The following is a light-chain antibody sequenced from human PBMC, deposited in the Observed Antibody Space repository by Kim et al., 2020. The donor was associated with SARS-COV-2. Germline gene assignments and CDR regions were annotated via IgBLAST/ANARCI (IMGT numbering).Light chain of an antibody. CDR2: RNN. CDR1: DSTIGSNY. V-gene: IGLV1-47*01. Sequence: GQRVTISCPGSDSTIGSNYIYWYQQPPGPAPKLLIYRNNQRPSGVPDRFSGSKSGTSASLAISGLRSEDEADYYCAAWDDSLSGPVFGGGTQLTVL. J-gene: IGLJ3*02. CDR3: AAWDDSLSGPV.